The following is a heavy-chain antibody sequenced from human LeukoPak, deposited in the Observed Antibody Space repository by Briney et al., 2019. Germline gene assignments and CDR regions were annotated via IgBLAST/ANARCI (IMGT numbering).Heavy chain of an antibody. D-gene: IGHD1-26*01. Sequence: GGSLRLSCAASGFTFSNSWMAWVRQAPGKGLEWVANIKQDGSTKHYADSLKDRFTISRDNPKNLLYVQMNSLRADDTAVYYCARDTDGSLDYWGQGILVTVGS. CDR1: GFTFSNSW. CDR2: IKQDGSTK. CDR3: ARDTDGSLDY. V-gene: IGHV3-7*01. J-gene: IGHJ4*02.